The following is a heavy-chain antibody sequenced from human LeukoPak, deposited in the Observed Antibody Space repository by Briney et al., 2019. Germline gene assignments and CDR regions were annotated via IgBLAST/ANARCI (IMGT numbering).Heavy chain of an antibody. J-gene: IGHJ6*02. CDR3: ARPGADCGSAGCYTYPYYGLDV. CDR1: GYTFTSYY. V-gene: IGHV1-18*04. D-gene: IGHD2-2*02. Sequence: ASVKVSCKASGYTFTSYYMHWVRQAPGQGLEWMGWIGAYNGNTKYARNLQGRVTMTTDISTSTAYMELRSLRSDDTAVYYCARPGADCGSAGCYTYPYYGLDVWGQGTTVTVSS. CDR2: IGAYNGNT.